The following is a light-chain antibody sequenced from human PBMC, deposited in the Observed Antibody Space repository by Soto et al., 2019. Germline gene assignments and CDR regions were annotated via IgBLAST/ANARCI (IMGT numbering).Light chain of an antibody. Sequence: QAVVTQPPSASGTPGQRVTISCSGSSSKIGSNTVNWYQQLPGTAPKLLIYSNTQRPSGVPDRFSGSKSGTSASLAISGLQSEDEADYYCAAWDDSLNGWVFGGGTKLTVL. V-gene: IGLV1-44*01. CDR1: SSKIGSNT. CDR2: SNT. J-gene: IGLJ3*02. CDR3: AAWDDSLNGWV.